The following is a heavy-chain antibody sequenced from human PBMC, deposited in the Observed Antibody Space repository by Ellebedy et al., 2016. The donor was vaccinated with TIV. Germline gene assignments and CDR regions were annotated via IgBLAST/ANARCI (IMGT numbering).Heavy chain of an antibody. CDR3: ARSSGWDRFDY. CDR1: GGSISSYY. V-gene: IGHV4-59*01. J-gene: IGHJ4*02. Sequence: MPSETLSLTCTVSGGSISSYYWSWIRQPPGKGLEWIGYIYHSGSTNYNPSLKSRVTMSVDSSRNQFSLKLSSVTAADTAVYYCARSSGWDRFDYWGQGTLVTVSS. D-gene: IGHD6-19*01. CDR2: IYHSGST.